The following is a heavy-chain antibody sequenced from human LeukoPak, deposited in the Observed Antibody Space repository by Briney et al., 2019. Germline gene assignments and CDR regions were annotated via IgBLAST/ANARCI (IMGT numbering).Heavy chain of an antibody. J-gene: IGHJ6*02. D-gene: IGHD5-18*01. CDR3: ARGYSYGSDYHYGMDA. V-gene: IGHV1-18*04. Sequence: ASVKVSCKASGYAFTGYNMHWVRQAPGQGLEWMGWISGYNGNTKYAQKVQGRVTMTTDTSTSTAYMELRSLRSDDTAVYYCARGYSYGSDYHYGMDAWGQGTTVTVSS. CDR2: ISGYNGNT. CDR1: GYAFTGYN.